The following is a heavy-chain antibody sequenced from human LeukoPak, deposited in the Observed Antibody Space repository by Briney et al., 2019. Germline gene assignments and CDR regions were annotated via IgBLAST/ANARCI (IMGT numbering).Heavy chain of an antibody. CDR3: ARDWGSLTWIYDY. CDR2: INPSDGST. CDR1: GYTFTSYY. D-gene: IGHD3-16*01. Sequence: ASVKVSCKASGYTFTSYYIHWVRQAPGQGLEWMGIINPSDGSTSYEQKFQGRVTMTRDTSTSTVYMELSSLRSEDTAVHYCARDWGSLTWIYDYWGQGTQVTVSS. V-gene: IGHV1-46*01. J-gene: IGHJ4*02.